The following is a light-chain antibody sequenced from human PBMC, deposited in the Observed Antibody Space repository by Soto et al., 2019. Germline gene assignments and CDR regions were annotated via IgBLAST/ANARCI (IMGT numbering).Light chain of an antibody. CDR3: SSYTSSSTYV. J-gene: IGLJ1*01. Sequence: QSALTQPASVSGSPGQSITISCTGTSSDVGGYDYVSWYQHHPGKAPKLMIYDVTNRPSGVSSRFSGSKSGNTASLTISGLQAEDEADYYCSSYTSSSTYVFGPGTKLTVL. CDR2: DVT. V-gene: IGLV2-14*03. CDR1: SSDVGGYDY.